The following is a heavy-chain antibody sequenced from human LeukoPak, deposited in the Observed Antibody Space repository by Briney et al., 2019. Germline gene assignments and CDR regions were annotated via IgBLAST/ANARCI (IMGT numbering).Heavy chain of an antibody. CDR2: IYYSGST. D-gene: IGHD2-2*01. CDR3: ARGGCSSTSCYRIDDAFDI. J-gene: IGHJ3*02. Sequence: PSGTLSLTCAVSGGSISSGGYYWSWIRQHPGKGLEWIGYIYYSGSTYYNPSLKSRVTISVDTSKNQFSLKLSFVTAADTAVYYCARGGCSSTSCYRIDDAFDIWGQGTMVTVSS. V-gene: IGHV4-31*11. CDR1: GGSISSGGYY.